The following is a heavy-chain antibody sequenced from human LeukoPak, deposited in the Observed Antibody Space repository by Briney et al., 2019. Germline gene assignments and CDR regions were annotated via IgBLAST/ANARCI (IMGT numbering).Heavy chain of an antibody. D-gene: IGHD1-1*01. Sequence: SVNVSFKASGGTFSSYAISWVRQAPGQGLEWMGGIIPIFGTANYAQKFQGRVTITADESTSTAYMELSSLRSEDTAVYYCARSNWNGLPTVSFNWFDPWGQGTLVTVSS. CDR3: ARSNWNGLPTVSFNWFDP. V-gene: IGHV1-69*13. J-gene: IGHJ5*02. CDR2: IIPIFGTA. CDR1: GGTFSSYA.